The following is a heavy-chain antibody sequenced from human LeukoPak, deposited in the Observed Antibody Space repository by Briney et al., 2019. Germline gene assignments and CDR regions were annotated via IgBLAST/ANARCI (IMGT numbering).Heavy chain of an antibody. J-gene: IGHJ4*02. CDR3: ARAYYYDSSGYYRPFDY. Sequence: SVTVSCKASGGTFSSYAISWVRQSPGQGLEWMGGIIPIFGTANYAQKFQGRVTITADESTSTAYMELSSLRSEDTAVYYCARAYYYDSSGYYRPFDYWGQGTLVTVSS. D-gene: IGHD3-22*01. V-gene: IGHV1-69*13. CDR2: IIPIFGTA. CDR1: GGTFSSYA.